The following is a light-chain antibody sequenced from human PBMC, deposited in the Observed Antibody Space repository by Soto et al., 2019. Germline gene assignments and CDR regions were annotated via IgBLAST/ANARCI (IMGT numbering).Light chain of an antibody. CDR2: DVS. J-gene: IGLJ1*01. CDR1: SSDVGGYNY. V-gene: IGLV2-14*01. CDR3: SSYTSSSTYV. Sequence: QSVLTQPASVSGSPGQSITISCTGTSSDVGGYNYVSWYQQHPGKAPKLMVYDVSNRPSGVSNRFSGSKSGNTASLTISGLRAEDEADYYCSSYTSSSTYVFGNGTKVTVL.